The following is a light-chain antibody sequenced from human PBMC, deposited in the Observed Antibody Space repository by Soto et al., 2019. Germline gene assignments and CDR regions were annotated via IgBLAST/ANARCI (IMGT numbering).Light chain of an antibody. J-gene: IGKJ4*01. Sequence: DIQMTQSPSSVSASVGDKVTITCRASQGISSWLAWYQQKPGKAPKLLIYHASNLRGGVPSRFSGGGSGTEFTLTISSLQPDDIATYSCQQSYSTPLTFGGGTKVDIK. CDR2: HAS. CDR1: QGISSW. V-gene: IGKV1-12*01. CDR3: QQSYSTPLT.